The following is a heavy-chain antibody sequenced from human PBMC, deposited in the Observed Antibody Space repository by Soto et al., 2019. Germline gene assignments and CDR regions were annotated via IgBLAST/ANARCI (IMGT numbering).Heavy chain of an antibody. CDR1: GGSINSGDYY. J-gene: IGHJ6*04. CDR3: ARDRYYGSGTYYNFYSGMDV. CDR2: IFRSGST. D-gene: IGHD3-10*01. V-gene: IGHV4-30-4*01. Sequence: PSETLSLTCTVSGGSINSGDYYWTWVRQPPGKGLEWIGNIFRSGSTYYTPSLQSRVTISLDTSKNHFSLKLSSVTPADTAVYYCARDRYYGSGTYYNFYSGMDVWGKGTKVTVSS.